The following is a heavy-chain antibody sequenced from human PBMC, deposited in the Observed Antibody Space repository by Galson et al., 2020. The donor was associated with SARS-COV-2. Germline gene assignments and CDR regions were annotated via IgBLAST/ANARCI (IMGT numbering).Heavy chain of an antibody. D-gene: IGHD3-22*01. J-gene: IGHJ4*02. CDR2: VYHTGNT. CDR1: GFSISGGYF. V-gene: IGHV4-38-2*02. Sequence: SETLSLTCTVSGFSISGGYFWGWIRQPPGQGLQWIGDVYHTGNTYYNPSLKSRLTISVDTSKNKFSLKLHSVTAADTAVYYGARRRPVFEGSGYNLYHFDFWGQGTLITVSS. CDR3: ARRRPVFEGSGYNLYHFDF.